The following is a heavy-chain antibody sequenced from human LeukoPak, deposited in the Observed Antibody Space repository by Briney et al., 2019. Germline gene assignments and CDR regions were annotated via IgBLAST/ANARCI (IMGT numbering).Heavy chain of an antibody. D-gene: IGHD3-10*01. CDR3: VKDRTMVRGVMLYYYYSMDV. V-gene: IGHV3-64D*06. CDR1: GFTFSSHA. Sequence: GGSLRLSCSASGFTFSSHAMHWVRQAPGKGLEYVSAISSNGGSTYYADSVKGRFTISRDNSKNTLYLQMSSLRAEDTAVYYCVKDRTMVRGVMLYYYYSMDVWGKGTTVTVSS. CDR2: ISSNGGST. J-gene: IGHJ6*04.